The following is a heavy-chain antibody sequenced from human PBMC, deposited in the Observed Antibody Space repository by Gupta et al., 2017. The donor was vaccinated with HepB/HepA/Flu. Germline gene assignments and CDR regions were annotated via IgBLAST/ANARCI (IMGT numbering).Heavy chain of an antibody. CDR3: ARLTRSPDYYFMDV. CDR2: ISDNGKNT. Sequence: QVQFVASGGRVVQPGRSLRLSCGVSGFTFSSYGMLWVRQAPGRGLEWVAVISDNGKNTFYGDSVKGRFTISRDNSEDTLYLQMNSLRADDAAVYYCARLTRSPDYYFMDVWGKGTTVIVSS. J-gene: IGHJ6*03. D-gene: IGHD1-14*01. CDR1: GFTFSSYG. V-gene: IGHV3-30*03.